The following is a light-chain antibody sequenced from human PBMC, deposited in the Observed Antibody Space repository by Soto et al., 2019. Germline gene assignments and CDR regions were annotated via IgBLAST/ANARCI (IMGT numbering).Light chain of an antibody. CDR2: DAS. Sequence: IQLTQSPSSLSASVGDRVNVTCRASQDISRYLAWFQQVPGEAPKLLIYDASALPRGVPSRFSGSGSGTEFTLTISSLQSEDFAVYYCQQRSNWPPITFGQGTRLEIK. CDR3: QQRSNWPPIT. V-gene: IGKV1-9*01. J-gene: IGKJ5*01. CDR1: QDISRY.